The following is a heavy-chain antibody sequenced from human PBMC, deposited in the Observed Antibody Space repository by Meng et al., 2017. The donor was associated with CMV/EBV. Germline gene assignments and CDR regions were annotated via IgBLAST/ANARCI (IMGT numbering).Heavy chain of an antibody. V-gene: IGHV3-30-3*01. D-gene: IGHD2-2*01. CDR3: ARGGGFCSVAGCYGIDY. CDR2: ISSDGSNK. J-gene: IGHJ4*02. Sequence: GGSLRLPCAASGFPFSPYTIHWVRQAPGKGLEWVALISSDGSNKDYADSVKGRFTISRDNSKNTLSLQMNSLRTEDTAVYYCARGGGFCSVAGCYGIDYWGQGTVVTVSS. CDR1: GFPFSPYT.